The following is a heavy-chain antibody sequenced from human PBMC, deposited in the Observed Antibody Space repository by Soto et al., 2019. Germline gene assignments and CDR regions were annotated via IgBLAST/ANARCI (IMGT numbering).Heavy chain of an antibody. CDR1: GFTFSSYG. Sequence: HPGGSLRLSCAASGFTFSSYGMHWVRQAPGKGLEWVAVIWYDGSNKYYADSVKGRFTISRDNSKNTLYLQMNSLRAEDTAVYYCARDSYGESAFDIWGQGTMVTVSS. D-gene: IGHD4-17*01. J-gene: IGHJ3*02. V-gene: IGHV3-33*01. CDR2: IWYDGSNK. CDR3: ARDSYGESAFDI.